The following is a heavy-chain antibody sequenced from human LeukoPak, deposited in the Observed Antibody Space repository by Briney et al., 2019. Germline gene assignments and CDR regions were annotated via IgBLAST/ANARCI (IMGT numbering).Heavy chain of an antibody. Sequence: GASVKVSCKASGYTFTSYAMHWVRQAPGQRLEWMGWINAGNGNTKYSQKFQGRVTITRDTSASTAYMELSSLRSEDTAVYYCARDPVSQAPLYCSGGSCYLPEDYYYYGMDVWGQGTTVTVSS. CDR3: ARDPVSQAPLYCSGGSCYLPEDYYYYGMDV. D-gene: IGHD2-15*01. V-gene: IGHV1-3*01. J-gene: IGHJ6*02. CDR2: INAGNGNT. CDR1: GYTFTSYA.